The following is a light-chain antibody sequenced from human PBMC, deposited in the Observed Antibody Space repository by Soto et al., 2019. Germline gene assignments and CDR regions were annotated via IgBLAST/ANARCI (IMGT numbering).Light chain of an antibody. V-gene: IGKV3D-15*01. CDR3: QHYNKWPHP. Sequence: MVMTQSPATLSVSPGERATISCRASQSVSTKLAWYQQKPGQAPRLLIYGASTRATGIPARFSGSGSVTDFTLSITSLQTENFALYYCQHYNKWPHPFGPWTRVDIK. J-gene: IGKJ3*01. CDR2: GAS. CDR1: QSVSTK.